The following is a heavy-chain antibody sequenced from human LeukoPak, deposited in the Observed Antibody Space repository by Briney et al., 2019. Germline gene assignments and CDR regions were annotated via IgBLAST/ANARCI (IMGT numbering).Heavy chain of an antibody. CDR1: GGSISSGDYY. Sequence: SQTLSLTCTVSGGSISSGDYYWSWIRQPPGKGLEWIGYIYYSGSTYYNPSLKSRLTISLDTSKSQFSLRLSSVTAADTAVYYCARERTPGYFDYWGQGTLVTVSS. J-gene: IGHJ4*02. V-gene: IGHV4-30-4*08. CDR3: ARERTPGYFDY. CDR2: IYYSGST.